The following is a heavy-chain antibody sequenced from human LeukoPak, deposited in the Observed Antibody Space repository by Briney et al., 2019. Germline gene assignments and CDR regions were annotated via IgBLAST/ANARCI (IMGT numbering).Heavy chain of an antibody. CDR3: ARKLSSGSYMNY. J-gene: IGHJ4*02. CDR1: GGTFSIYA. CDR2: IIPIFGTA. Sequence: ASVKVSCKSSGGTFSIYAISWVRQPPAQGLEWMGGIIPIFGTANYAQKFQGRVTITAEESTSTAYMELSSLRSEDTAVYYCARKLSSGSYMNYWGQGTLVTVSS. D-gene: IGHD1-26*01. V-gene: IGHV1-69*01.